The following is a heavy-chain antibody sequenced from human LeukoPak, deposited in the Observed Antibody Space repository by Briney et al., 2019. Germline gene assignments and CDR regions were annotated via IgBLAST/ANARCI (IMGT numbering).Heavy chain of an antibody. D-gene: IGHD3-10*01. V-gene: IGHV4-34*01. CDR2: INHSGST. Sequence: SETLSLTCAVYGGAFSGYYWSWIRQPPGEGLEWSGEINHSGSTNYNPSLKSRVTISVDTSKNQFSLKLSSVTAADTAVYYCARELKSRPPFTMVRGVVDYWGQGTLVTVSS. CDR1: GGAFSGYY. J-gene: IGHJ4*02. CDR3: ARELKSRPPFTMVRGVVDY.